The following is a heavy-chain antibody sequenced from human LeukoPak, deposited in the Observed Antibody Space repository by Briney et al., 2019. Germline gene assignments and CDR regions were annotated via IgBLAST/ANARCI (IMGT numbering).Heavy chain of an antibody. D-gene: IGHD3-16*01. CDR2: ILSDTSNK. J-gene: IGHJ4*02. V-gene: IGHV3-30*10. CDR3: ARLAAASPGY. Sequence: GKSLRLSCATSGFPFVAYALHWVRQAPGKGLEWVAVILSDTSNKYYMDSVKGRFTISRDNSKNTLYLQMDSLRPEDTAVYYCARLAAASPGYWGQGTLVTVSS. CDR1: GFPFVAYA.